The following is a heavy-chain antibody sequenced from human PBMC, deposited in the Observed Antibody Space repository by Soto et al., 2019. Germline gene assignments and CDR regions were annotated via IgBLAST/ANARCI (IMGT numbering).Heavy chain of an antibody. D-gene: IGHD3-22*01. V-gene: IGHV3-23*04. J-gene: IGHJ4*02. CDR2: ISGSGGST. CDR1: GFTFSSYV. Sequence: VQLVESGGGVVQPGGSLRLSCAASGFTFSSYVMSWVRQAPGKGLEWVSAISGSGGSTYYADSVKGRFTISRDNSKNTLYLQMNSLRAEDTAVYYCAKDFESIHDSSGYLPWDYWGQGTLVTVSS. CDR3: AKDFESIHDSSGYLPWDY.